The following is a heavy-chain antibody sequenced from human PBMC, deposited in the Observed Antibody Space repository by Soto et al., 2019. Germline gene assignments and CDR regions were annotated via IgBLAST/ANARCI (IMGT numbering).Heavy chain of an antibody. J-gene: IGHJ6*02. Sequence: QVQLVQSGAEVKKPGSSVKVSCKASGGTFSSYAISWVRQAPGQGLEWMGGIIPIFGTADYAQKFQGRVTITANDFTSTAYMELSSLRSEDTAVYYCARHLGGNHYYYGMDVWGQGTTVTVSS. V-gene: IGHV1-69*12. D-gene: IGHD3-16*01. CDR3: ARHLGGNHYYYGMDV. CDR1: GGTFSSYA. CDR2: IIPIFGTA.